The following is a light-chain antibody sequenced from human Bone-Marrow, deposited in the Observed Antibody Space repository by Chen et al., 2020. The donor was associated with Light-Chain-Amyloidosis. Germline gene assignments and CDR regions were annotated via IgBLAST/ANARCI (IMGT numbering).Light chain of an antibody. CDR2: EVN. V-gene: IGLV2-14*01. CDR1: SSDVGGYNF. CDR3: SSYRSGSYVL. Sequence: QSALTQPDSVSGSPGQSTTISCAGTSSDVGGYNFVSWYQQNAGKVPRLIIYEVNHRPSGVSSRFSASKSGNTASLTISGLQTEDEGDYYCSSYRSGSYVLFGGGTKLTVL. J-gene: IGLJ2*01.